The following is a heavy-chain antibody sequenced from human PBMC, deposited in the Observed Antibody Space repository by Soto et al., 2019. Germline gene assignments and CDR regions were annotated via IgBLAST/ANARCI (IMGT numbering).Heavy chain of an antibody. Sequence: SETLSLTCTVSGGSVSSYYWSWIRQPPGKGLEWIGYIYYSGSTYYNPSLKSRVTISVDTSKNQFSLKLSSVTAADTAVYYCARAKERYYYDSSGYLTKYYFDYWGQGTLVNVSS. D-gene: IGHD3-22*01. CDR2: IYYSGST. V-gene: IGHV4-30-4*08. CDR3: ARAKERYYYDSSGYLTKYYFDY. J-gene: IGHJ4*02. CDR1: GGSVSSYY.